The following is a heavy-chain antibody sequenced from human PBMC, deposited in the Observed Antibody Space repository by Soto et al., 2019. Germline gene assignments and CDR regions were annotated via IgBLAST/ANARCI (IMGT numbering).Heavy chain of an antibody. J-gene: IGHJ5*02. CDR3: ARGRRRGVPNNWFDP. Sequence: PSETLSLTCAVSGGSISSGGYSWSWIRQPPGKGLEWIGYIYHSGSTYYNPSLKSRVTISVDTSKNQFSLKLSSVTAADTAAYYCARGRRRGVPNNWFDPWGQGTLVTVSS. CDR2: IYHSGST. V-gene: IGHV4-30-2*01. D-gene: IGHD2-8*01. CDR1: GGSISSGGYS.